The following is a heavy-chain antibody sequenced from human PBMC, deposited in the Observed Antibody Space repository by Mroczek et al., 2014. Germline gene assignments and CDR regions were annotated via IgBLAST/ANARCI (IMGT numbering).Heavy chain of an antibody. CDR2: IYYSGST. CDR3: ARELVSGTYFDY. Sequence: QVQLQESGPGLVKPSETLSLTCTVSGGSISSSSYYWGWIRQPPGKGLEWIGSIYYSGSTYYNPSLKSRVTISVDTSKNQFSLKLSSVTAADTAVYYCARELVSGTYFDYWGQGTLVTVSS. CDR1: GGSISSSSYY. J-gene: IGHJ4*02. D-gene: IGHD1/OR15-1a*01. V-gene: IGHV4-39*02.